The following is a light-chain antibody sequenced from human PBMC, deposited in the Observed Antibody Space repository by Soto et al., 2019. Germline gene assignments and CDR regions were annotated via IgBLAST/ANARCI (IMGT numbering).Light chain of an antibody. CDR2: GAS. CDR1: QSVSSN. J-gene: IGKJ1*01. Sequence: EILITQSPATLSVSPGERATLSCRASQSVSSNLAWYQQTPGKAPRLPIYGASTRDTGIPARFSGRGSGTEFSLSISRLQSEDFQVYYCQQYNNWLWTFGQGTKVDIK. V-gene: IGKV3-15*01. CDR3: QQYNNWLWT.